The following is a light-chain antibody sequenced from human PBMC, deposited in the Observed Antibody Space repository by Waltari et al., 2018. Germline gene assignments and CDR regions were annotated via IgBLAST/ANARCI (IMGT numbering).Light chain of an antibody. CDR3: QQFNTYPIP. J-gene: IGKJ3*01. V-gene: IGKV1-5*03. Sequence: DIQMTQSPSTLSASVRDRVHLTCRASQSISTWLAWYQQKPGKAPKRLIYEASNLENGVPSRFSGSGSETEFTLTISSLQPDDFATYYCQQFNTYPIPFGRGTKVDIK. CDR1: QSISTW. CDR2: EAS.